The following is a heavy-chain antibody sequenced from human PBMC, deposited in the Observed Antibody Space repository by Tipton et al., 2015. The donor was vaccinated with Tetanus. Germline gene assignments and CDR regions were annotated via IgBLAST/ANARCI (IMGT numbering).Heavy chain of an antibody. CDR2: INHSGST. J-gene: IGHJ4*02. CDR1: GGSFSGYY. V-gene: IGHV4-34*01. D-gene: IGHD6-19*01. Sequence: TLSLTCAVYGGSFSGYYWSWIRQPPGKGLEWIGGINHSGSTNYNPSLKSRVTISVDTSKNQFSLKLSSVTAADTAVYYCARNTVAGTVTFDYWGQGTLVTVSS. CDR3: ARNTVAGTVTFDY.